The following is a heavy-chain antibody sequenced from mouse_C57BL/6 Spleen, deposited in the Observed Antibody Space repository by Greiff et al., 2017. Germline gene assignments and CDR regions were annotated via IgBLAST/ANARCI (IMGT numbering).Heavy chain of an antibody. CDR1: GYSFTGYY. V-gene: IGHV1-42*01. CDR3: ARREGY. CDR2: INPSTGGT. Sequence: VQLQQSGPELVKPGASVKISCKASGYSFTGYYMNWVKQSPDKSLEWIGEINPSTGGTTYNQKFKAKATLTVDKSSSTAYMQLKGLTSEDSAVYYCARREGYWGQGTTLTVSS. J-gene: IGHJ2*01.